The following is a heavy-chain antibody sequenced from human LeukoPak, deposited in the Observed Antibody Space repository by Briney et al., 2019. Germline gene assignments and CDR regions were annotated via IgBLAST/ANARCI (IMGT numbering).Heavy chain of an antibody. J-gene: IGHJ4*02. CDR1: GGSISSYY. V-gene: IGHV4-59*01. D-gene: IGHD3-10*01. CDR2: VYNSGST. CDR3: VRDRELNY. Sequence: SETLSLTCTVSGGSISSYYWSWIRQPPGKGLEWIGYVYNSGSTDYNPSLKSRVTISADTSKNQFSLRLSSVTAADAAVYYCVRDRELNYWGQGTLVTVSS.